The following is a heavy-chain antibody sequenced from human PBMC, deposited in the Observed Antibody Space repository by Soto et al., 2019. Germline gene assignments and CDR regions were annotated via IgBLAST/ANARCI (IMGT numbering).Heavy chain of an antibody. CDR3: ARAGGTTVTGLWHFDS. CDR1: GFTFNTYS. J-gene: IGHJ4*02. V-gene: IGHV3-33*01. D-gene: IGHD4-17*01. Sequence: GALRLSCEASGFTFNTYSMHWVRQPPGKGLEWLAAIWYDGTQKYYADSVKGRFIISRDNSKKTLYLEMNSLRAEDTAVYYCARAGGTTVTGLWHFDSWGQGTLVTVSS. CDR2: IWYDGTQK.